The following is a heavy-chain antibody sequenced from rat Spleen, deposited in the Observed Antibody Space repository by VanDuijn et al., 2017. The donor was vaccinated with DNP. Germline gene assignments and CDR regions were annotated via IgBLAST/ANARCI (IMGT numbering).Heavy chain of an antibody. CDR2: ITTTDGST. D-gene: IGHD4-3*01. Sequence: EVQLVESGGGLVQPGRSLKLSCAASGFTFSNYYMAWVRQAPKKGLEWVATITTTDGSTYYPDSVRGRFTISRENAKNTLYLQMSSLRSEDTATYYCTRENGVLDYWGQGVMVTVSS. CDR1: GFTFSNYY. CDR3: TRENGVLDY. J-gene: IGHJ2*01. V-gene: IGHV5-27*01.